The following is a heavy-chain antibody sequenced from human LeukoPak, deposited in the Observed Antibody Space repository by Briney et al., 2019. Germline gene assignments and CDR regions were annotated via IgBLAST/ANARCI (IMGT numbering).Heavy chain of an antibody. CDR3: ARDRGDGYNPHDY. D-gene: IGHD5-24*01. CDR2: IYTSGST. Sequence: PSQTLSLTCTVSGGSISSGSYYWTWIRQPAGKGLEWIGRIYTSGSTNYNPSLKSRVTISVDTSKNQFSLKLSSVTAADTAVYYCARDRGDGYNPHDYWGQGTLVTVSS. J-gene: IGHJ4*02. CDR1: GGSISSGSYY. V-gene: IGHV4-61*02.